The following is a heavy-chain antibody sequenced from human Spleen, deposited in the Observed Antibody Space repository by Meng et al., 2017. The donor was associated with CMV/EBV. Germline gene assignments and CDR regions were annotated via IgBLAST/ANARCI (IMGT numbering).Heavy chain of an antibody. CDR2: ISSGSHYI. Sequence: GESLKISCAASGFNFNSYTMDWVRQAPGRGLEWVSAISSGSHYIYYADSVKGRFTISRDNAKNSLYLQMNSLRAEDTAVYYCVRADPTKRSSTTSCLDYWGQGTLVTVSS. V-gene: IGHV3-21*01. CDR3: VRADPTKRSSTTSCLDY. J-gene: IGHJ4*02. CDR1: GFNFNSYT. D-gene: IGHD2-2*01.